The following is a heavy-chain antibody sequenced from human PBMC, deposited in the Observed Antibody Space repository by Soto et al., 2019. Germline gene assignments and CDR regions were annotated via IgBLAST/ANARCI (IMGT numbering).Heavy chain of an antibody. CDR3: ARREQLVLRYFYYYYMDV. J-gene: IGHJ6*03. Sequence: QVQLVESGGGLVKPGGSLRLSCAASGFTFSDYYMSWIRQAPGKGLEWVSYISSSGSTIYYADSVKGRFTISRDNAKNSRYLQMNSLRAEDSAVYYCARREQLVLRYFYYYYMDVWGKGTTVTVSS. D-gene: IGHD6-13*01. V-gene: IGHV3-11*01. CDR1: GFTFSDYY. CDR2: ISSSGSTI.